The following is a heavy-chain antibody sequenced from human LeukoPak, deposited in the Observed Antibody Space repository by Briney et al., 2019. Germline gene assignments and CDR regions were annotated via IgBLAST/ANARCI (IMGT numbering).Heavy chain of an antibody. CDR2: IYYSGST. V-gene: IGHV4-30-4*08. Sequence: QTLSLTCTVSGGSFSSGDYYWSWIRQPPGKGLEWIGYIYYSGSTYYNPSLKSRVTISVDTSKNQFSLKLSSVTAADTAVYYCASRTVTTFRFDPWGQGTLVTVSS. CDR3: ASRTVTTFRFDP. J-gene: IGHJ5*02. D-gene: IGHD4-17*01. CDR1: GGSFSSGDYY.